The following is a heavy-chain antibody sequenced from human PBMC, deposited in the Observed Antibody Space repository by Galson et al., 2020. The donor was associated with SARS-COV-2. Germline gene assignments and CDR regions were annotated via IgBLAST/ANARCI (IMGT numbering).Heavy chain of an antibody. J-gene: IGHJ6*02. CDR3: ARIYFDWLPSTNYGMDV. CDR1: GFSLSTSGMC. Sequence: SGPTLVKPTQTLTLTCTFSGFSLSTSGMCVSWIRQPPGKALEWLALIDWDDDKYYSTSLKTRLTISKDTSKNQVVLTMTNMDPVDTATYYCARIYFDWLPSTNYGMDVWGQGTTVTVSS. D-gene: IGHD3-9*01. V-gene: IGHV2-70*01. CDR2: IDWDDDK.